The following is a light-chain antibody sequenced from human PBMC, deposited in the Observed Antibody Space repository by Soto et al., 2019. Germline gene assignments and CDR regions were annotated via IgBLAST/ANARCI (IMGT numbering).Light chain of an antibody. V-gene: IGKV3-20*01. CDR3: QHYGYFQWT. CDR1: QSGSSSY. J-gene: IGKJ1*01. Sequence: IVLTQSPGTLSLSPGKRATLSCRASQSGSSSYLAWYQQKAGLAPRLLIYGASTRATGIPDRFSGSGSGTDFTLTISRLEPEDIAVHFCQHYGYFQWTFGQGTKVEIK. CDR2: GAS.